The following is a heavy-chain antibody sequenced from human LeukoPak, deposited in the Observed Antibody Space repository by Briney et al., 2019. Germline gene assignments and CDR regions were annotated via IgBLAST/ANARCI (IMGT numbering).Heavy chain of an antibody. CDR2: IYYSGST. J-gene: IGHJ4*02. CDR1: GGSISSYY. D-gene: IGHD3-22*01. V-gene: IGHV4-59*08. Sequence: SETLSLTCTVSGGSISSYYWSWIRQPPGKGLEWIGYIYYSGSTNYNPSLKSRVTISVDTSKNQFSLKLSSVTAADTAVYYCARLDSSGYSFDYWGQGTLVTVSS. CDR3: ARLDSSGYSFDY.